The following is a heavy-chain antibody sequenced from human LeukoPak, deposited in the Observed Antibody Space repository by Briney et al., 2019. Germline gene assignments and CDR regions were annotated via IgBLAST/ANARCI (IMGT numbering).Heavy chain of an antibody. V-gene: IGHV1-46*01. D-gene: IGHD1-1*01. CDR3: AREGSGTRGYYYYMDV. Sequence: ASVKVSCKASGYTFTSYYMHWVRQAPGQGLEWMGIINPSGGSTSYAQKFHARVTMTRDTSTRTVYMELSSLRSEDTAVYYCAREGSGTRGYYYYMDVWGKGTTVTVSS. CDR1: GYTFTSYY. J-gene: IGHJ6*03. CDR2: INPSGGST.